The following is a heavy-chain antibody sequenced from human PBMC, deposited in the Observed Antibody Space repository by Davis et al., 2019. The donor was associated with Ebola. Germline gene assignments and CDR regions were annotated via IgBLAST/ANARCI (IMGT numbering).Heavy chain of an antibody. Sequence: MPSETLSLTCAVYGGSFSGYYWSWIRRPPGKGLEWIGEINHSGSTNYNPSLKSRVTISVDTSKNQFSLKLSSVTAADTAVYYCARGQEEGITIFGVVIKDYYYGMDVWGQGTTVTVSS. CDR1: GGSFSGYY. D-gene: IGHD3-3*01. J-gene: IGHJ6*02. CDR2: INHSGST. CDR3: ARGQEEGITIFGVVIKDYYYGMDV. V-gene: IGHV4-34*01.